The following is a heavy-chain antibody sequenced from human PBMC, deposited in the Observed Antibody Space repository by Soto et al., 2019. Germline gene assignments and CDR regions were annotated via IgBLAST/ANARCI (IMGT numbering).Heavy chain of an antibody. CDR1: GFTFSSYA. CDR2: IGGSAGGGT. V-gene: IGHV3-23*01. D-gene: IGHD3-16*01. CDR3: AKGGGAAPRIFDY. Sequence: EVQLLESGGDLVQPGGSLRLSCAASGFTFSSYAMKWVRQAPGKGLEWVSAIGGSAGGGTYYADSVKGRFTISRDNSHNTRYLQRHSLRADDTAVYYCAKGGGAAPRIFDYWGQGTLVTVSS. J-gene: IGHJ4*02.